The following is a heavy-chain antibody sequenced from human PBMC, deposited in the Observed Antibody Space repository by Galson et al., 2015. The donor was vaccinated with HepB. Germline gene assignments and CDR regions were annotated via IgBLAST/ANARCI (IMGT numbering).Heavy chain of an antibody. Sequence: SLRLSCAASGFTFSSYGMHWVRQAPGKGLEWVAVISYDGSNKYYADSVKGRFTISRDNSKNMLYLQMNSLRAEDTAVYYCAKQGGIAIYGEPYFDYWGQGTLVTVSS. J-gene: IGHJ4*02. CDR2: ISYDGSNK. V-gene: IGHV3-30*18. D-gene: IGHD4-17*01. CDR3: AKQGGIAIYGEPYFDY. CDR1: GFTFSSYG.